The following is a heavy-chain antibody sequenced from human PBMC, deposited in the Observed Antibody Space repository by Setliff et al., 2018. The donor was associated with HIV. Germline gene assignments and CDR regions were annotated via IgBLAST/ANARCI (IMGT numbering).Heavy chain of an antibody. CDR1: GYTFTSYG. Sequence: ASVKVSCKASGYTFTSYGISWVRQAPGQGLEWMGWSSAFSGDSNYAQDFQDRVTMTSDTSTETAYMELRSLTFADTAVYFCARVRGGLNEYLDSWGQGTLVTVSS. J-gene: IGHJ4*02. CDR3: ARVRGGLNEYLDS. CDR2: SSAFSGDS. D-gene: IGHD1-1*01. V-gene: IGHV1-18*01.